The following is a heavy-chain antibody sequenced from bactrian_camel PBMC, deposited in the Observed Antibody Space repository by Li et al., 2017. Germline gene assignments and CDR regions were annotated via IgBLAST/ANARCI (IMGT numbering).Heavy chain of an antibody. D-gene: IGHD1*01. Sequence: VQLVESGGGSVQAGESLRLSCTAPGFTSHACSMDWYRQAEGKQREWVSAISPDGTTKLADSIKGRFTISQDKDKDTVYLRLNSATPDDTAVYSCQSRCFRDGNWRLVRGKGTQVTVS. CDR2: ISPDGTT. CDR3: QSRCFRDGNWRLV. J-gene: IGHJ4*01. CDR1: GFTSHACS. V-gene: IGHV3S53*01.